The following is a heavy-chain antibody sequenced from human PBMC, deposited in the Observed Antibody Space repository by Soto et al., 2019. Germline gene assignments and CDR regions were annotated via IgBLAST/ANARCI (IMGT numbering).Heavy chain of an antibody. CDR2: INAGNGNT. V-gene: IGHV1-3*01. CDR1: GYTFTSYA. J-gene: IGHJ5*02. CDR3: ARDFDDILTGYYFPNNWFDP. Sequence: GASVKVSCKASGYTFTSYAMHWVRQAPGQRLEWMGWINAGNGNTKYSQKFQGRVTITRDTSASTAYMELSSLRSEDTAVYYCARDFDDILTGYYFPNNWFDPWGQGTLVTVSS. D-gene: IGHD3-9*01.